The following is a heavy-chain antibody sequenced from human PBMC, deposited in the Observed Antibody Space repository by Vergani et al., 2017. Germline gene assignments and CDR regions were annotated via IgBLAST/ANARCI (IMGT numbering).Heavy chain of an antibody. V-gene: IGHV3-48*01. Sequence: EVQLVESGGGFVQPGGSLRLSCAASGFTFSSYSMHWVRQAPGKGLEWVSYISSSSSTIYYADSVKGRFTISRDYAKNSLYLQMNSLRAENTAVYYCARSAANYYYGMDVWGQGTTVTVSS. CDR1: GFTFSSYS. CDR3: ARSAANYYYGMDV. J-gene: IGHJ6*02. CDR2: ISSSSSTI. D-gene: IGHD6-13*01.